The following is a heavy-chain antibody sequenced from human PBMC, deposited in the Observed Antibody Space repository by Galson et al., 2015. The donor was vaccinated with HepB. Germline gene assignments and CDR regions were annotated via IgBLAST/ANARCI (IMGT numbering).Heavy chain of an antibody. J-gene: IGHJ6*03. Sequence: SLRLSCAASGFTFSSYGMHWVRQAPGKGLEWVALISYDGSNKYYADSVKGRFTISRDNSKNTLYLQMNSLSAEDTAVYYCARGTQGYYNYMDVWGKGTTVTVS. CDR1: GFTFSSYG. D-gene: IGHD1-14*01. V-gene: IGHV3-30*03. CDR2: ISYDGSNK. CDR3: ARGTQGYYNYMDV.